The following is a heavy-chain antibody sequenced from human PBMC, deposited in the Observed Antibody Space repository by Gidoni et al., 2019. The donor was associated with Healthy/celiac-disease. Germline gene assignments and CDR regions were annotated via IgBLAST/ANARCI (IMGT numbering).Heavy chain of an antibody. CDR1: GGSFSGYY. Sequence: QVQLQQWGAGLLKPSETLSLTCAVYGGSFSGYYWGWIRQPPGKGLEWIGEINHSGSTNYNPSLKSRVTISVDTSKNQFSLKLSSVTAADTAVYYCARSSGGDSPFDYWGQGTLVTVSS. V-gene: IGHV4-34*01. CDR3: ARSSGGDSPFDY. D-gene: IGHD2-21*01. CDR2: INHSGST. J-gene: IGHJ4*02.